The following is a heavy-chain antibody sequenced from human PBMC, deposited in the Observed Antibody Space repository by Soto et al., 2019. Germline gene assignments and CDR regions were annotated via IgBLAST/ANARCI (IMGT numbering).Heavy chain of an antibody. CDR3: AREDSIIIPAVSDF. CDR2: VSKSDYT. D-gene: IGHD2-2*01. Sequence: GGSLRLSCAVSGFYFNNYGINWVRQAPGKGLEWVSSVSKSDYTYYSDSVKGRFTISRGNAKNSVSLQMNSLRAEDTAVYYCAREDSIIIPAVSDFWGQGTLVTVSS. CDR1: GFYFNNYG. J-gene: IGHJ4*02. V-gene: IGHV3-21*01.